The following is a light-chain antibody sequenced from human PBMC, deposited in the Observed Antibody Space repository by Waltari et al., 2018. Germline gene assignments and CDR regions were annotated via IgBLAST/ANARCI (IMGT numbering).Light chain of an antibody. J-gene: IGKJ5*01. Sequence: DIQMTQSPSTLSASVGDTVIISCRASQSITTSLAWYQQKPGKAPDVLIYGASNLESGVPSRFSGSGSGTEFTLTISSLQPEDVAVYYCQQYLSAPFTFGQGTRLEIK. V-gene: IGKV1-5*03. CDR1: QSITTS. CDR3: QQYLSAPFT. CDR2: GAS.